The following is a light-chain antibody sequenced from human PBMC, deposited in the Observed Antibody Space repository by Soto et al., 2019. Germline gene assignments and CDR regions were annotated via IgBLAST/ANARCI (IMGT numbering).Light chain of an antibody. J-gene: IGKJ5*01. CDR3: QQRSNWTIT. CDR1: QSVSRY. Sequence: EIVLTQSPATLSLSPGERATLSCRASQSVSRYLAWYQQKPGQAPRLLIYDASNRATGIPARFSGSVSGTDGTLTISSLETEDGSAYYCQQRSNWTITFGQGTRLEIK. V-gene: IGKV3-11*01. CDR2: DAS.